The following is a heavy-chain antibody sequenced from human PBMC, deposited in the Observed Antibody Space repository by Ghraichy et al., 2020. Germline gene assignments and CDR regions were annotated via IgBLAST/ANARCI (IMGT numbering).Heavy chain of an antibody. CDR3: VRGVGSPNWFDA. V-gene: IGHV1-2*02. CDR2: INLKDDST. J-gene: IGHJ5*02. CDR1: GYTFSDYH. Sequence: ASVKVSCKTSGYTFSDYHIHWVRQAPGQGLEWVAWINLKDDSTNYAKKFQDRVTVTRDTSISTAYMELRSLTSDDSGVFYCVRGVGSPNWFDAWGQGTLVTVSS. D-gene: IGHD1-26*01.